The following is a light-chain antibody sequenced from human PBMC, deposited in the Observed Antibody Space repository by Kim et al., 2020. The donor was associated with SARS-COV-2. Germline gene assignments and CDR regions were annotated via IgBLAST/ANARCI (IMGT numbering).Light chain of an antibody. J-gene: IGLJ1*01. V-gene: IGLV3-19*01. CDR3: ASRDSSGNLFA. CDR1: SLRTYF. Sequence: SSELTQDPTVSVALGQTIRISCQGDSLRTYFAYWYQQKPGQAPILVIYGKDKRPSGIPARFSGSGSGNTASLTITGPQAEDEADYYCASRDSSGNLFAFGSGTKVTVL. CDR2: GKD.